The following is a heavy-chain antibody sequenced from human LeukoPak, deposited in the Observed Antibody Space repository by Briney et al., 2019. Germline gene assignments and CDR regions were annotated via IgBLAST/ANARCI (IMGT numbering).Heavy chain of an antibody. CDR1: GFTFSRYW. V-gene: IGHV3-74*01. D-gene: IGHD6-19*01. J-gene: IGHJ5*02. Sequence: PGGSLRLSCAASGFTFSRYWIHWVRQAPGKGLEWVSRINPDGSTTTYADSVKGRFTISRDNAKNTVYLQMNSLRAEDTAVYYCARDPSSAPQSSHWADNWFDPWGQGTLVTVSS. CDR2: INPDGSTT. CDR3: ARDPSSAPQSSHWADNWFDP.